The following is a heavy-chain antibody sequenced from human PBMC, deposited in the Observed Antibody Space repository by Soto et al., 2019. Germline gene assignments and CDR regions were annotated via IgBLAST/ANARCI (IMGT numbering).Heavy chain of an antibody. J-gene: IGHJ4*02. D-gene: IGHD6-6*01. CDR1: GGSFRDYY. CDR3: ARLVCGDVAY. V-gene: IGHV4-34*02. CDR2: INHRGST. Sequence: QVQLQQWGAGLLKPSETLSLTCAVYGGSFRDYYWSWIRQSPGKGLEWIGEINHRGSTTYNPSLMSRVTMSLDTSENQFYLELRSVTPPDTAVYYCARLVCGDVAYWGEGSLVTVSP.